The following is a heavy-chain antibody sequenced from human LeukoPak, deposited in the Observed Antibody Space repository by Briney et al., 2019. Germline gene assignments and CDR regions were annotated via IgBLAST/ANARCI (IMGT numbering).Heavy chain of an antibody. D-gene: IGHD6-19*01. CDR2: INHSGST. J-gene: IGHJ4*02. CDR3: ARGYGSGWYGGDY. CDR1: GGSFSGYY. V-gene: IGHV4-34*01. Sequence: SETLSLTCAVYGGSFSGYYWSWIRQPPGKGLEWIGEINHSGSTNYNPSLKSRFTISVDTSKNQFSLKLSSVTAADTAVYYCARGYGSGWYGGDYWGQGTLVTVSS.